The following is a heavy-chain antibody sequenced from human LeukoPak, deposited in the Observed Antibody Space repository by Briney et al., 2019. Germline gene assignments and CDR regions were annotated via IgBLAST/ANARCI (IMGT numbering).Heavy chain of an antibody. CDR1: GFDFGAYE. J-gene: IGHJ4*02. CDR2: FAGSDATK. CDR3: TTLGYHLDS. Sequence: GGSLRLSCAASGFDFGAYEMNWVRQAPGKGLEWVAYFAGSDATKYYADSVRGRFTISRDNAKKSLYLQMNSLRAEDTALYYCTTLGYHLDSWGQGTLVTVSS. D-gene: IGHD3-22*01. V-gene: IGHV3-48*03.